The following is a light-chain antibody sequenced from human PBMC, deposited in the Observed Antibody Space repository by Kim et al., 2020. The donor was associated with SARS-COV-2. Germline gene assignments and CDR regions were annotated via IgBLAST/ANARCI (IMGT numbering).Light chain of an antibody. CDR3: QQYSDYPWT. J-gene: IGKJ1*01. V-gene: IGKV1-5*03. CDR1: HNINSW. Sequence: ASVGDRVTITCRASHNINSWLAWYQQNPGKAPKVLIDQASALKSGVPSRFSGGGSGTEFTLTINSLQSDDFATYHCQQYSDYPWTFGQGTKVDIK. CDR2: QAS.